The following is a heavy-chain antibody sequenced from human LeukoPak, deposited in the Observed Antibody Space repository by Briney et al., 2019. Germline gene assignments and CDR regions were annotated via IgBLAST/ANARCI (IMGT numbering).Heavy chain of an antibody. D-gene: IGHD2-15*01. CDR3: ARRHLYCSGGTCAYAFDI. J-gene: IGHJ3*02. CDR1: GYTFNGYY. Sequence: GASVKVSCKSSGYTFNGYYMHWVRQATGQGLEWMGWMNPNSGNTGYAQKFQGRVTITRNTSISTAYMELSSLRSEDTAVYYCARRHLYCSGGTCAYAFDIWGQGTMVTVSS. V-gene: IGHV1-8*03. CDR2: MNPNSGNT.